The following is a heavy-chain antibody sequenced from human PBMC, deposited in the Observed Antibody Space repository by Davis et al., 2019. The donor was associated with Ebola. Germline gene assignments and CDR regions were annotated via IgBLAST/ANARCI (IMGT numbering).Heavy chain of an antibody. CDR2: ISAYNGNT. CDR1: GYTFTSYG. V-gene: IGHV1-18*01. D-gene: IGHD2-21*01. Sequence: AASVKVSCKASGYTFTSYGISWVRQAPGQGLEWMGWISAYNGNTNYAQKLQGRVTMTTDTSTSTAYTELRSLRSDDTAVYYCARDRGMVSPYYFDYWGQGTLVTVSS. CDR3: ARDRGMVSPYYFDY. J-gene: IGHJ4*02.